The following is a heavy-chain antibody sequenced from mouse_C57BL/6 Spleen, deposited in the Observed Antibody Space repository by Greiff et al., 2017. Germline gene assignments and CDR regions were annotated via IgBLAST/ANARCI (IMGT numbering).Heavy chain of an antibody. V-gene: IGHV8-12*01. CDR2: IYWDDDK. CDR1: GFSLSTSGMG. CDR3: ARRGDYWYFDV. Sequence: VKLVESGPGLLQSSQTLSLTCSFSGFSLSTSGMGVSWIRQPSGMGLEWLAHIYWDDDKRYNPSLKSRLTISKDTSRYQVFLKITSGDTADTATYYCARRGDYWYFDVWGTGTTVTVSS. J-gene: IGHJ1*03.